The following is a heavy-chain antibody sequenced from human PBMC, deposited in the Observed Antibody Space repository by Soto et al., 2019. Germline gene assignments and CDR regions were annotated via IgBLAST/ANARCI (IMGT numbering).Heavy chain of an antibody. V-gene: IGHV1-69*02. CDR2: IIPILGIA. CDR1: GGTFSSYT. CDR3: ARALGKNWFDP. Sequence: SVKVSCKASGGTFSSYTISWVRQAPGQGLEWMGRIIPILGIANYAQKFQGRVTITADKSTSTAYMELSSLRSEDTAVYYCARALGKNWFDPWGQGTLVTVSS. J-gene: IGHJ5*02.